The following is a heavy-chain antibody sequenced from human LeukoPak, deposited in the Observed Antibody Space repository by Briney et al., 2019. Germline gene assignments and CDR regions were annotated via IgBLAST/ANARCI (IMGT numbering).Heavy chain of an antibody. CDR1: GGSISSSTYY. CDR3: ARAVCGGDCYGEHWFDP. J-gene: IGHJ5*02. Sequence: SETLSLTCTVSGGSISSSTYYWGWIPQPPGKGLEWIGSIYYSGTTYYDASLKRRVTISVETSRNQFSLRLRSVTAADTAVYYCARAVCGGDCYGEHWFDPWGQGTMVTVSS. V-gene: IGHV4-39*01. CDR2: IYYSGTT. D-gene: IGHD2-21*02.